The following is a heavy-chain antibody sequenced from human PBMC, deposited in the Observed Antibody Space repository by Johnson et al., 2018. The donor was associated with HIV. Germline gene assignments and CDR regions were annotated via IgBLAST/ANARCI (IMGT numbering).Heavy chain of an antibody. CDR1: GFTFSSYG. CDR2: IRYDGRNK. D-gene: IGHD6-13*01. Sequence: VQLVESGGGVVQPGGSLRLSCAASGFTFSSYGMHWVRQAPGKGLEWVAFIRYDGRNKYYADSVKGRFTISRDNSKNTLYLQMNSLRAEDTAVYYCAKCIWGSSLIDAFDIWGQGTMVTVSS. V-gene: IGHV3-30*02. CDR3: AKCIWGSSLIDAFDI. J-gene: IGHJ3*02.